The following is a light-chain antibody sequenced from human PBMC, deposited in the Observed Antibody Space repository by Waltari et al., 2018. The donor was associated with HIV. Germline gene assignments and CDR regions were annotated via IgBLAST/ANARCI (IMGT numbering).Light chain of an antibody. CDR3: QSYDSSLSGSV. Sequence: QSVLTQPPSVSGAPGQRVTISCTGSSPNIGAGYGVHWYQQLPGTAPKLLIYGNSNRPSGVPDRFSGSKSGTSASLAITGLQAEDEADYCCQSYDSSLSGSVFGGGTKLTVL. V-gene: IGLV1-40*01. CDR1: SPNIGAGYG. CDR2: GNS. J-gene: IGLJ3*02.